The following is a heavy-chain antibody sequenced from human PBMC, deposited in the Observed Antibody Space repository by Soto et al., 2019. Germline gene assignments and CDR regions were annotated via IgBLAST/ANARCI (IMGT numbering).Heavy chain of an antibody. V-gene: IGHV5-10-1*01. Sequence: GESLKISCKGSGYSFTSYWISWVRQMPGKGLEWMGRIDPSDSYTNYSPSFQGRVTISADKSISTAYLQWSSLKASDTAMYYCASGIVVVTATSGAFDIWGQGTMVTVSS. D-gene: IGHD2-21*02. CDR3: ASGIVVVTATSGAFDI. J-gene: IGHJ3*02. CDR2: IDPSDSYT. CDR1: GYSFTSYW.